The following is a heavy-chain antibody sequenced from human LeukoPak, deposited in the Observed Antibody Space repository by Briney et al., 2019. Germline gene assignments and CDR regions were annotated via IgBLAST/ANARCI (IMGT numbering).Heavy chain of an antibody. CDR3: AKTTRYCSGGSCYIRFFDY. CDR2: ISGSGGST. CDR1: GFTLTDYN. J-gene: IGHJ4*02. D-gene: IGHD2-15*01. V-gene: IGHV3-23*01. Sequence: GGSLGLSCGASGFTLTDYNMHWVRQAPGKGLEWVSAISGSGGSTYYADSVKGRFTISRDNSKNTLYLQMNSLRAEDTAVYYCAKTTRYCSGGSCYIRFFDYWGQGTLVTVSS.